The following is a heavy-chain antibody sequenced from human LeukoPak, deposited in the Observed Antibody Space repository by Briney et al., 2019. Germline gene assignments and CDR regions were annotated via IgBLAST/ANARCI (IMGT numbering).Heavy chain of an antibody. D-gene: IGHD2-2*01. CDR3: ARGMVVPAAKNWFDP. CDR1: GGSISSSSYY. V-gene: IGHV4-39*01. CDR2: IYYSGST. Sequence: SETLSLTCTVSGGSISSSSYYWGWIRQPPGKGLEWIGSIYYSGSTYYNPSLKSRVTISVDTSKNQFSLKLSSVTAADTAVYYCARGMVVPAAKNWFDPWGQGTLVTVSS. J-gene: IGHJ5*02.